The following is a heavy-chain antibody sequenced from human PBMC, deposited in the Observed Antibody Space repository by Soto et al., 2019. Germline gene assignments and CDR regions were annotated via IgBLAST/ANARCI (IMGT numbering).Heavy chain of an antibody. V-gene: IGHV4-4*02. J-gene: IGHJ6*02. CDR1: GGSISSNNW. D-gene: IGHD6-13*01. CDR2: IYHSGST. Sequence: PSDTLSLTSAVSGGSISSNNWWSWVRQPPGKGLEWSGEIYHSGSTNYNPSPRSRVTISVDKSKNQFSLKLSSVPAADTAVYYCARIRAAAGYYYGMDVWGQGTTVTVSS. CDR3: ARIRAAAGYYYGMDV.